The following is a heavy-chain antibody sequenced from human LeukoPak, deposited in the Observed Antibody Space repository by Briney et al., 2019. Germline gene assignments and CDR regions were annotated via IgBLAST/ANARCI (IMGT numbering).Heavy chain of an antibody. CDR2: IWYDGSNK. D-gene: IGHD3-3*01. V-gene: IGHV3-33*01. CDR1: GFTFSSYG. CDR3: ARNYDFWSGYYYYYMDV. J-gene: IGHJ6*03. Sequence: GGSLRLSCAASGFTFSSYGMHWVRQAPGKGLEWVAVIWYDGSNKYYADSVKGRFTISRDNSKNTLYLQMNSLRAEDTAVYYCARNYDFWSGYYYYYMDVWGKGTTVTVSS.